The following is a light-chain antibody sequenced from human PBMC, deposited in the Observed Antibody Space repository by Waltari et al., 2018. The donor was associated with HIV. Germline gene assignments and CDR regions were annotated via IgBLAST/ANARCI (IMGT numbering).Light chain of an antibody. CDR1: SSNIGSNT. CDR3: VAWDDSLNGWV. J-gene: IGLJ3*02. V-gene: IGLV1-44*01. Sequence: QSVLTQPPSASGTPGQRVTISCSGGSSNIGSNTVTWYQQLPGTAPKLLIYSNNRRPSGVPDRFSGSKSGTSASLAISGLQSEDEADYYCVAWDDSLNGWVFGGGTKLTVL. CDR2: SNN.